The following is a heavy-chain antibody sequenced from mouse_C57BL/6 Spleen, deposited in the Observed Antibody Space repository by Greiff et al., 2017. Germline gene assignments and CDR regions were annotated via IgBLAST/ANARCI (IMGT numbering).Heavy chain of an antibody. Sequence: QVQLQQPGAKLVKPGASVKLSCKASGYIFTSYWMHWVKQRPGQGLEWIGMIHPNSGSTNYNEKFKSKATLTVDKSSSTAYMQLSSLTSEDSAVYYCAGYYGSSPVVDVWGTGTTVTVSS. CDR3: AGYYGSSPVVDV. D-gene: IGHD1-1*01. CDR2: IHPNSGST. CDR1: GYIFTSYW. J-gene: IGHJ1*03. V-gene: IGHV1-64*01.